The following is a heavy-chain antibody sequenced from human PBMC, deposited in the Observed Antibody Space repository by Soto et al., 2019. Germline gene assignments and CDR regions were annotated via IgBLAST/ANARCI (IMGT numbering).Heavy chain of an antibody. J-gene: IGHJ3*02. CDR2: IYYSGST. CDR1: GGSISSYY. D-gene: IGHD1-26*01. CDR3: ARANSGSYGAFDI. V-gene: IGHV4-59*12. Sequence: SETLSLTCTVSGGSISSYYWSWIRQPPGKGLEWIGYIYYSGSTNYNPSLKSRVTISVDTSKNQFSLKLSSVTAADTAVYYCARANSGSYGAFDIWGQGTMVTVSS.